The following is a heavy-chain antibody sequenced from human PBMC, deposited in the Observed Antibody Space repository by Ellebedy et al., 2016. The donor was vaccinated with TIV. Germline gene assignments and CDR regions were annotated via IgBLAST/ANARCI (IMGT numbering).Heavy chain of an antibody. CDR3: ARLLRDYDGNSPIGYFDY. Sequence: PGGSLRLSCKSSGYIFTNYWIGWVRQMPGKGLEWMGIIYPGDSDTRYSPSFQGQVTMSADKSISTAYLQWSSLKASDTAMYYCARLLRDYDGNSPIGYFDYWGQGTLVTVSS. D-gene: IGHD4-23*01. CDR1: GYIFTNYW. CDR2: IYPGDSDT. J-gene: IGHJ4*02. V-gene: IGHV5-51*01.